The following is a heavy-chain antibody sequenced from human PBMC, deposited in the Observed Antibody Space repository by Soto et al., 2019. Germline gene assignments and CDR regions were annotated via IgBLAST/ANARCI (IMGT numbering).Heavy chain of an antibody. CDR1: GGSISSSSYY. D-gene: IGHD3-22*01. J-gene: IGHJ5*02. CDR3: VGITMIVVVNH. CDR2: IYYSGST. V-gene: IGHV4-39*01. Sequence: PSETLSLTCTVSGGSISSSSYYWGWIRQPPGKGLEWIGSIYYSGSTYYNPSLKSRVTISVDTSKNQFSLKLSSVTAADTAVYYCVGITMIVVVNHWGQGTLVTVSS.